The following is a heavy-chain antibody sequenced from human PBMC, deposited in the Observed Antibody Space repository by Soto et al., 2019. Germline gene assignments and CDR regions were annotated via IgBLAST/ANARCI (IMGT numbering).Heavy chain of an antibody. D-gene: IGHD3-22*01. Sequence: SGPTLVNPTQTLTLTCTFSGFSLSTSGVGVGWIRQPPGKALEWLALIYWDDGKRYSPSLKSRLTITKDTSKNQVVLTMTNMDPVDTATYYCAHSVYDSSGYYPNWFDPWGQGTLVTVSS. V-gene: IGHV2-5*02. CDR1: GFSLSTSGVG. J-gene: IGHJ5*02. CDR2: IYWDDGK. CDR3: AHSVYDSSGYYPNWFDP.